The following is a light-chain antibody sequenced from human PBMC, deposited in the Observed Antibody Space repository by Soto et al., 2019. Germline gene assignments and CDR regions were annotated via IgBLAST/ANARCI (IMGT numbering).Light chain of an antibody. CDR1: QSVSSN. J-gene: IGKJ1*01. CDR2: GAS. V-gene: IGKV3-20*01. CDR3: QQYGSSGT. Sequence: EIVMTQSPATLSVSPGERATLSCRASQSVSSNVAWYQQKPGQAPRLLIYGASNRATGIPVRFSGSGSGTDFTLTISRLEPEDFAVYYCQQYGSSGTCGQGTKVDIK.